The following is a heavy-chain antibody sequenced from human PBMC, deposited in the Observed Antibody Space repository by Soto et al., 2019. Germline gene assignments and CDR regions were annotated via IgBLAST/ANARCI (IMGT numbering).Heavy chain of an antibody. D-gene: IGHD3-10*01. V-gene: IGHV1-46*03. CDR2: INPSGGST. Sequence: GASVKVSCKASGYTFTSYYMHWVRQAPGQGLEWMGIINPSGGSTSYAQKFQGRVTMTRDTSTSTVYMELSSLRSEDTAVYYCARVGAMVRGDPEYFQHWGQGTLVTVSS. CDR3: ARVGAMVRGDPEYFQH. J-gene: IGHJ1*01. CDR1: GYTFTSYY.